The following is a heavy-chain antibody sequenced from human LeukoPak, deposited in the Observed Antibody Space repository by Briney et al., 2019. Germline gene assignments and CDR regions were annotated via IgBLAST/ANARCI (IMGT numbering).Heavy chain of an antibody. CDR3: ARDLMGYDILTGYYPRGFDY. CDR1: GFTFSSYS. V-gene: IGHV3-21*01. Sequence: GGSLRLSCAASGFTFSSYSMNWVRQAPGKGLEWVSSISSSSSYIYYADSVKGRFTISRDNAKNSLYLQMNSLRAEDTAVYYCARDLMGYDILTGYYPRGFDYWGQGTLVTVYS. D-gene: IGHD3-9*01. J-gene: IGHJ4*02. CDR2: ISSSSSYI.